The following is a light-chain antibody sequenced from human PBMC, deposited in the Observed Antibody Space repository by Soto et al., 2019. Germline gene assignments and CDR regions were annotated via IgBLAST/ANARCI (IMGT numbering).Light chain of an antibody. V-gene: IGKV3D-20*02. CDR1: QGISSSY. CDR3: QQRSTWPPII. J-gene: IGKJ5*01. Sequence: EVGLTQSPCTLSLSAGERATLSCRASQGISSSYLAWYQQKPRQAPRLLIHDASGRAAGIPDRFSGSGSATDFTPTISRLEPDDFAVYYCQQRSTWPPIIFGQGTRLEIK. CDR2: DAS.